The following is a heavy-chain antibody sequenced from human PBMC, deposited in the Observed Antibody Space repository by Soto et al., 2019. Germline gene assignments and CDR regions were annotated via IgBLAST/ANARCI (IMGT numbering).Heavy chain of an antibody. Sequence: EVQLLESGGGLVQPGGSLRLSCAASGFTFSSYAMRWVRQAPGKGLEWVSAISGSGGSTYYADSVKGRCTISRDNAKDALYLQMNSMRAADTAVFYCAMRGSGTYVAYWGHGTLVPVSS. V-gene: IGHV3-23*01. CDR2: ISGSGGST. D-gene: IGHD2-2*01. J-gene: IGHJ4*01. CDR1: GFTFSSYA. CDR3: AMRGSGTYVAY.